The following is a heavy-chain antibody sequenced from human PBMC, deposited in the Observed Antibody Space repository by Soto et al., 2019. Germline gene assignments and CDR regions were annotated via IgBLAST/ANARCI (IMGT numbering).Heavy chain of an antibody. CDR2: IYYSGST. J-gene: IGHJ4*02. V-gene: IGHV4-59*01. CDR1: GGSISSYY. CDR3: ATSTTVTLIWNY. Sequence: SETLSLTCTVSGGSISSYYWSWIRQPPGKGLERIGYIYYSGSTNYNPSLKSRVTISVDTSKNQFSLKLSSVTAADTAVYYCATSTTVTLIWNYWGQGTLVTVS. D-gene: IGHD4-17*01.